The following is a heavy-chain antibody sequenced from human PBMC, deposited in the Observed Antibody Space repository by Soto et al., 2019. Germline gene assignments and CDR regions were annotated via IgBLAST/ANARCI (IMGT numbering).Heavy chain of an antibody. V-gene: IGHV3-23*01. CDR3: AKEGEHSSGWANFDY. CDR1: GFTFSSYA. J-gene: IGHJ4*02. CDR2: ISGSGGST. D-gene: IGHD6-19*01. Sequence: EVQLLESGGGLVQPGGSLRLSCAASGFTFSSYAMSWVRQAPGKGLEWVSAISGSGGSTYYADSVKGRFTISRDNSKXTLYLQMDSLRAEDTAVYYCAKEGEHSSGWANFDYWGQGTLVTVSS.